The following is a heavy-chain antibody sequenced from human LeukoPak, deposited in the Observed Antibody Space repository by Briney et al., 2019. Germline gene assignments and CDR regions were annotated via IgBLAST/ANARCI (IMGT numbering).Heavy chain of an antibody. CDR1: GFTFSSYA. V-gene: IGHV3-23*01. CDR3: AKGGVSNWSYGYFDY. J-gene: IGHJ4*02. CDR2: ISGSGGST. D-gene: IGHD1-7*01. Sequence: PGGSLRLSCAVSGFTFSSYAMSWVRQAPGKGLEWVSAISGSGGSTYYADSVKGRFTISRDNSKNTLFLQMNSLRAEDTAVYYCAKGGVSNWSYGYFDYWGQGTLVTVSS.